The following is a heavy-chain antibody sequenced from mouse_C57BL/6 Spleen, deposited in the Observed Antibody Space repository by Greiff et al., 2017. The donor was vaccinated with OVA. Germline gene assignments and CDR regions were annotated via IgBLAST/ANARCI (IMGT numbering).Heavy chain of an antibody. V-gene: IGHV5-4*03. CDR2: ISDGGSYT. J-gene: IGHJ1*03. D-gene: IGHD1-1*01. CDR3: ASGTVVPDGGGWCYFDV. Sequence: EVMLVESGGGLVKPGGSLKLSCAASGFTFSSYAMSWVRQTPEKRLEWVATISDGGSYTYYPDNVKGRFTISRDNAKNKLYLQLSQLKSLDTAKYDGASGTVVPDGGGWCYFDVWGTGTTVTVSS. CDR1: GFTFSSYA.